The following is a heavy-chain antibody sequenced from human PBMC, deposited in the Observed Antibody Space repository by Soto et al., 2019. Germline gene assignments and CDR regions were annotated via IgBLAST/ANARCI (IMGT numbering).Heavy chain of an antibody. CDR3: ARAQLPPECSSASCYVDY. D-gene: IGHD2-2*01. Sequence: GGSLRLSCAASGFTFSSYWMTWVRQVPGKGLEWVANIKRDGSEKYYVDSVRGRFTISRDNAQDSLHLQMNSLRAEDTAVYYCARAQLPPECSSASCYVDYWGQGALVTVSS. CDR2: IKRDGSEK. CDR1: GFTFSSYW. J-gene: IGHJ4*02. V-gene: IGHV3-7*01.